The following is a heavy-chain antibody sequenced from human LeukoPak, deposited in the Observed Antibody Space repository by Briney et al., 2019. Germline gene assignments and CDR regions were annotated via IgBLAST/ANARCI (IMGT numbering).Heavy chain of an antibody. V-gene: IGHV4-59*08. D-gene: IGHD3-10*01. CDR2: IYYSGST. CDR3: ARLPYYGSLAFDI. Sequence: PSETLSLTCIVSGASISTYFWSWIRQPPGKGLEWIGYIYYSGSTNYNPSLKSRVTISVDTSKNQFSLKLSSVTAADTAVYYCARLPYYGSLAFDIWGQGTMVTVSS. J-gene: IGHJ3*02. CDR1: GASISTYF.